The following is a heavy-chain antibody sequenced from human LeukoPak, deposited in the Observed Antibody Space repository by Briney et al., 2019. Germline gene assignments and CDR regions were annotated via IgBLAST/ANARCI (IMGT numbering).Heavy chain of an antibody. Sequence: SETLSLTCTVSGGSISSYYWSWIRQSPGKGLEWIGYIYYSGSTKYNPSLKSRVTISLDTSKNQLALNLSSVTAADTAIYYCARTPRRGGFDSWGQGTLVTVSS. CDR3: ARTPRRGGFDS. CDR2: IYYSGST. V-gene: IGHV4-59*01. CDR1: GGSISSYY. D-gene: IGHD3-10*01. J-gene: IGHJ4*02.